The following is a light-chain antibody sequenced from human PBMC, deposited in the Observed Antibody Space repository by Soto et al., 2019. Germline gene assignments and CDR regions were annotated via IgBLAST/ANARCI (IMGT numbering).Light chain of an antibody. Sequence: DIQMTQSPSSLSASVGDRVTITCQASQDINNYLNWLQQKPGEAPKVLIYDASTFETGVPSRFSGRGSGTDFTFTINSLQPEDFATDYCQQYDNLPPYTFGQGTKVEIK. CDR2: DAS. V-gene: IGKV1-33*01. CDR3: QQYDNLPPYT. J-gene: IGKJ2*01. CDR1: QDINNY.